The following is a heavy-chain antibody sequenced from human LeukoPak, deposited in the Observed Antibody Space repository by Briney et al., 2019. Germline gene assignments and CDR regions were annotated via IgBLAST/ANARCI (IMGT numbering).Heavy chain of an antibody. CDR3: ARDDCSGGSCYWGSDINWFDP. J-gene: IGHJ5*02. CDR2: ISSSSSTI. Sequence: GGSLRLSCAASGFTFSSYSKIWVRQAPGKGREGVSYISSSSSTIYYADSVKGRFTISRDNAKNSLYLQMHSLRAEDTAVYYCARDDCSGGSCYWGSDINWFDPWGQGTLVTVSS. V-gene: IGHV3-48*04. CDR1: GFTFSSYS. D-gene: IGHD2-15*01.